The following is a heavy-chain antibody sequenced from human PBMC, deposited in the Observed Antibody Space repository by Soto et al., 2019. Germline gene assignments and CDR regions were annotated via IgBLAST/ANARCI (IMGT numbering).Heavy chain of an antibody. Sequence: QVQLQESGPGLVKPSGTLSLTCAVSGGSLSSTHWWSWVRQPPRKGLEWIGDIYHTGSPNYNPSLKSRVTISVDKSNNQFSLILSSVTAADTAVYYCARDPYYYDSGDKGGFDPWGQGTLVIVSS. D-gene: IGHD3-10*01. J-gene: IGHJ5*02. CDR3: ARDPYYYDSGDKGGFDP. V-gene: IGHV4-4*02. CDR2: IYHTGSP. CDR1: GGSLSSTHW.